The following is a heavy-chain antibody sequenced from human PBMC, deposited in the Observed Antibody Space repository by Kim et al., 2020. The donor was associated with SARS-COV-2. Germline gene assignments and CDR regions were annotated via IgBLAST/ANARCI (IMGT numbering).Heavy chain of an antibody. Sequence: GGSLRLSCAASGFTFSNYSMNWVRQAPGKGLEWVSYVSSTGSSIYYADSVEGRFTISRDIAKNSVYLQMNSLRAEDTAMYFCARDTYVDYILYSWGQGTLVTVSS. CDR3: ARDTYVDYILYS. CDR1: GFTFSNYS. J-gene: IGHJ4*02. V-gene: IGHV3-48*04. D-gene: IGHD4-17*01. CDR2: VSSTGSSI.